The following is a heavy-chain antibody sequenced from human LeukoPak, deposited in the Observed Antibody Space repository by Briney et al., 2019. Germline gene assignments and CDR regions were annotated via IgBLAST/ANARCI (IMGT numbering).Heavy chain of an antibody. Sequence: GESLKISCKTSGYKFIDHWIGWVRQMPGKGLEWMAVIYPGDSDARYSPSFQGQVTISADKSITTAYLQWSSLKASDTATYCCARLVTPGVTRWFDPWGQGTPVTVSS. V-gene: IGHV5-51*01. CDR1: GYKFIDHW. D-gene: IGHD1-1*01. CDR3: ARLVTPGVTRWFDP. J-gene: IGHJ5*02. CDR2: IYPGDSDA.